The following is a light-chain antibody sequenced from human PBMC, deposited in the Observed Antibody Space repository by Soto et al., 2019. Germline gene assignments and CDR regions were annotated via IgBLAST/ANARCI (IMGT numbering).Light chain of an antibody. CDR2: AAS. Sequence: DIQMTQSPSSLSASVGDRVTITCRASKSISSYLNWYQQKPGKAPKLLIYAASRLQSGVQSPLSGSGSGTDFTLTISSLQPEDFATYYCQQSYSTTITFGQGTRLEIK. V-gene: IGKV1-39*01. CDR3: QQSYSTTIT. CDR1: KSISSY. J-gene: IGKJ5*01.